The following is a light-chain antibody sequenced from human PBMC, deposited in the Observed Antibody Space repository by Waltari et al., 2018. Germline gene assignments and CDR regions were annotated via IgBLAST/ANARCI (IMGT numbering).Light chain of an antibody. V-gene: IGLV3-19*01. CDR1: SPRSHY. Sequence: SSELTQDPAVSVALGPPVRITCQGDSPRSHYASVYQQKPGQAPVLVIYGKNNRPSGIPNRFSGSSSGNTASLTITGAQAEDEADYYCNSRDSSGNHPVVFGGGTKLTVL. CDR3: NSRDSSGNHPVV. J-gene: IGLJ2*01. CDR2: GKN.